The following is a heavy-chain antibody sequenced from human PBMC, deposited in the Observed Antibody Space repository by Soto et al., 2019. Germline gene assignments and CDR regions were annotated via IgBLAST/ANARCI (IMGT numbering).Heavy chain of an antibody. Sequence: PPETLALNCSVYAGSFSGYYWSWIRQPRGKALEWIPEINHSGSTNYNPSLKSRVTISVDTSKNQFSLKLSSVTAADTAVYYCARGGGGSRYIVVVPAARRRYYGMDVWRQGTTVTGSS. V-gene: IGHV4-34*01. D-gene: IGHD2-2*01. J-gene: IGHJ6*02. CDR2: INHSGST. CDR1: AGSFSGYY. CDR3: ARGGGGSRYIVVVPAARRRYYGMDV.